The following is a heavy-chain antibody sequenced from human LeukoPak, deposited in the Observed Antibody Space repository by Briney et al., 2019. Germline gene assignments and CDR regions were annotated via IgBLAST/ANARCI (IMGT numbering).Heavy chain of an antibody. J-gene: IGHJ4*02. D-gene: IGHD2-2*01. CDR2: INPSGGST. CDR3: ARTSLVGYCSSTSCFNDY. V-gene: IGHV1-46*01. Sequence: ASVKVSCKASGYTFTSYYMHWVRQAPGQGLEWMGIINPSGGSTSYAQKFQGRVTMTTDTSTSTAYMELRSLRSDDTAVYYCARTSLVGYCSSTSCFNDYWGQGTLVTVSS. CDR1: GYTFTSYY.